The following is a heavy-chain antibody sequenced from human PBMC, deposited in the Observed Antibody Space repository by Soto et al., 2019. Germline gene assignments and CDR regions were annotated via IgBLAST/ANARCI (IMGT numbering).Heavy chain of an antibody. CDR3: ARGGSTPMVFRY. Sequence: QVQLQQWGTGLLKPSETLSLTCAVYGESFSENYWSWIRQPPGKGLEWIGEINHSGRTNYNPSLRRXVAMSGDTSKNQFSLHLRSVTAADTAVYSCARGGSTPMVFRYWGQGTLVTVSS. J-gene: IGHJ4*02. D-gene: IGHD5-18*01. CDR2: INHSGRT. V-gene: IGHV4-34*01. CDR1: GESFSENY.